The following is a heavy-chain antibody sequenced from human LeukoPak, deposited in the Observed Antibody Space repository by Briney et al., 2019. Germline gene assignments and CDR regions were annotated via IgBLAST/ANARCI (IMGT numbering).Heavy chain of an antibody. CDR3: ATEHDYGGQIFDY. J-gene: IGHJ4*02. V-gene: IGHV3-53*01. D-gene: IGHD4-23*01. CDR2: IYSGGST. Sequence: GGSLRLSCAASGFTVSSNYMSWVRQAPGKGLEWVSVIYSGGSTYYADSEKGRFTISRDNSKNTLYLQMNSLRAEDTAVYYCATEHDYGGQIFDYWGQGTLVTVSS. CDR1: GFTVSSNY.